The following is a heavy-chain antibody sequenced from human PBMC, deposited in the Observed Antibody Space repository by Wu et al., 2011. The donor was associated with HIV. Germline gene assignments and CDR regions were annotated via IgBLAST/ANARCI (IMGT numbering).Heavy chain of an antibody. V-gene: IGHV1-69*15. CDR2: IIPIFDTA. Sequence: QVQLVQSGAEVKKPGSSVKVSCKASGGTFSSYAISWVRQAPGQGLEWMGRIIPIFDTANYAQKFQGRVTITADESTSTAYMELSSLRSEDTAMYYCARDWGTTVTAYPVNWFDPWGQGTLVTVSS. J-gene: IGHJ5*02. D-gene: IGHD4-17*01. CDR1: GGTFSSYA. CDR3: ARDWGTTVTAYPVNWFDP.